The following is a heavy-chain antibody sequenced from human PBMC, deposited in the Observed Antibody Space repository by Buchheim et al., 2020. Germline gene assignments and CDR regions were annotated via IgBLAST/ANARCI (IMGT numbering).Heavy chain of an antibody. Sequence: EVQLLESGGGLVQPGGSLRLSCAASGFTFSSYAMSWVRQAPGKGLEWVSAISGSGGSTYYADSVKGRFTISRDNSKNTLYLQMNSLRAEDTAVYYCAKDGYYGSGSLYYYYGMDVWGQGTT. CDR3: AKDGYYGSGSLYYYYGMDV. J-gene: IGHJ6*02. CDR1: GFTFSSYA. V-gene: IGHV3-23*01. CDR2: ISGSGGST. D-gene: IGHD3-10*01.